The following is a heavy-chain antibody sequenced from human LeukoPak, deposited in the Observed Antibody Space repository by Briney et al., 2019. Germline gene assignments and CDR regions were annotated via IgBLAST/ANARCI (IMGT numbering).Heavy chain of an antibody. CDR2: FDPEVGET. CDR1: GNTLSEFS. CDR3: ATDLLAGGLKTFDP. J-gene: IGHJ5*02. Sequence: ASVRVSCKVTGNTLSEFSMHWVRQSPGKGLEWMGGFDPEVGETVYAQKFQGRVTMTEDTSTETAYMELSSLRSEDTAVYYCATDLLAGGLKTFDPWGQGTLVTVSS. V-gene: IGHV1-24*01.